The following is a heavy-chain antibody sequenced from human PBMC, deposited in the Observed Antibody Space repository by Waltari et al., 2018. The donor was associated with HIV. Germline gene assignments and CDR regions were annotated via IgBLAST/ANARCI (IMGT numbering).Heavy chain of an antibody. CDR2: INHSGST. J-gene: IGHJ4*02. CDR1: GGSFSGYY. CDR3: ARGPSEGNRVY. D-gene: IGHD3-10*01. Sequence: QVQLQQWGAGLLKPSETLSLTCAVYGGSFSGYYWSWIRQPPGKGLEWIGEINHSGSTNYNPSLKSRFTISVDTSKNQFSLKLSSVTAADTAVYYCARGPSEGNRVYWGQGTLVTVSS. V-gene: IGHV4-34*01.